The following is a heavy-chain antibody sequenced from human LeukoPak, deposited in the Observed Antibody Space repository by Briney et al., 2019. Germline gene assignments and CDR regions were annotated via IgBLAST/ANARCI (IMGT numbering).Heavy chain of an antibody. CDR2: INPSGGST. J-gene: IGHJ4*02. CDR1: GYTFTSYY. Sequence: ASVKVSCKASGYTFTSYYMHWVRQAPGQGLEWMGIINPSGGSTSYAQKFQERVTITRDMSTSTAYMELSSLRSEDTAVYYCAAATDFWSGYYPPASDYWGQGTLVTVSS. CDR3: AAATDFWSGYYPPASDY. D-gene: IGHD3-3*01. V-gene: IGHV1-46*01.